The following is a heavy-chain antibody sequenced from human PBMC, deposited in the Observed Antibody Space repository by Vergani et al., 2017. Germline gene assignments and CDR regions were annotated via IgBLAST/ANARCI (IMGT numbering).Heavy chain of an antibody. J-gene: IGHJ6*02. CDR3: VXVPLIRRGSGNYGINNYHGMDV. D-gene: IGHD3-10*01. V-gene: IGHV3-7*01. CDR1: GFIPGSYW. Sequence: EGQLVESGGDWVQRGGSLGPSGEASGFIPGSYWMSWVRQAPGKGLEWVANGNQDGSEKYYVDSVRGRFTISRDNAKNSIYLQMNSLRAEDTAVYFCVXVPLIRRGSGNYGINNYHGMDVWGQGTTVIVSS. CDR2: GNQDGSEK.